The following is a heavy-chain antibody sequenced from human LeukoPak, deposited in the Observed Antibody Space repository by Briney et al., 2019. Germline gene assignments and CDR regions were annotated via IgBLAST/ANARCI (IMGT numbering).Heavy chain of an antibody. Sequence: GESLKISCKGSGYSFTSYWIGWVRQLPGKGLEWMGIIYPGDSDTRYSPSFQGQVTISADKSISTAYLQWSSLKASDTAMYYCARSPYCSSTSCYLDYWGQGTLVTVSS. D-gene: IGHD2-2*01. CDR3: ARSPYCSSTSCYLDY. J-gene: IGHJ4*02. V-gene: IGHV5-51*01. CDR1: GYSFTSYW. CDR2: IYPGDSDT.